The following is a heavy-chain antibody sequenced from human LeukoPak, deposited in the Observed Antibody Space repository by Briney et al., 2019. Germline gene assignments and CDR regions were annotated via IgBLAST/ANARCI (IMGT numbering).Heavy chain of an antibody. J-gene: IGHJ3*02. CDR2: ISSSGSTI. V-gene: IGHV3-11*01. CDR3: ARSRQYYTTSCDAFDI. D-gene: IGHD2/OR15-2a*01. Sequence: PGGSLRLSCAASGLTFSDYYMSWIRQAPGKGLEWVSYISSSGSTIYYADSVKGRFTISRDNAKNSLYLQMNSLRAEDTAVYYCARSRQYYTTSCDAFDIWGQGTMVTVSS. CDR1: GLTFSDYY.